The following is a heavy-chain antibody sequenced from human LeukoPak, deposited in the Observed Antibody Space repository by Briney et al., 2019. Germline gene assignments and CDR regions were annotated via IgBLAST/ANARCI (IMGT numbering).Heavy chain of an antibody. D-gene: IGHD2-15*01. Sequence: GGSLRVSCAASGFTFSNYGMHWVRQAPGKGLEWVAVISYDESDKYYADSVKGRFTISRDNSKNTLYLQMNSLRPEDTAVYYCAKGVVAATNAAYYGMDVWGQGTTVTVSS. CDR1: GFTFSNYG. CDR3: AKGVVAATNAAYYGMDV. J-gene: IGHJ6*02. V-gene: IGHV3-30*18. CDR2: ISYDESDK.